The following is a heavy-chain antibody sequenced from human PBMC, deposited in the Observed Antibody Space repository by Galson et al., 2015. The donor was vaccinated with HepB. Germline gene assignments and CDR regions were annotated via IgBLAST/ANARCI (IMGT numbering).Heavy chain of an antibody. CDR2: ISYDGSNR. J-gene: IGHJ4*02. V-gene: IGHV3-30-3*01. CDR1: GFTFSSYA. D-gene: IGHD6-6*01. CDR3: ARVAGQQLVRSYFDY. Sequence: SLRLSCAASGFTFSSYAMHWVRQAPGKGLEWVAVISYDGSNRYYADSVKGRFTISRDNSKNTLYLQMNSLRAEDTAVYYCARVAGQQLVRSYFDYWGQGTLVTVSS.